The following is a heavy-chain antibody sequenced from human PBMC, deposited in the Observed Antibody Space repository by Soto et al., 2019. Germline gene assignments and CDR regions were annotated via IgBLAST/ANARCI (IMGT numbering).Heavy chain of an antibody. CDR3: TDRPGSGRDTDGWFDP. J-gene: IGHJ5*02. Sequence: GSLRLSCAASGFTFSNAWMNWVRQAPGKGLEWVARIKSKSDGGTTDYAAPVKGRFTISRDDSKSMLYLQMYSLETEDTAIYYCTDRPGSGRDTDGWFDPWGQGTVVTVS. V-gene: IGHV3-15*07. D-gene: IGHD3-10*01. CDR2: IKSKSDGGTT. CDR1: GFTFSNAW.